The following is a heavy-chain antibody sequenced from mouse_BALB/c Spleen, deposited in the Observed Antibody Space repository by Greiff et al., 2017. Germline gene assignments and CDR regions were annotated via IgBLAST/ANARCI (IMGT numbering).Heavy chain of an antibody. CDR2: INPSTGYT. D-gene: IGHD1-1*01. Sequence: VQLQQSGAELAKPGASVKMSCKASGYTFTSYWMHWVKQRPGQGLEWIGYINPSTGYTEYNQKFKDKATLTADKSSSTAYMQLSSLTSEDSAVYYCARFDYYGSRGGFAYWGQGTLVTVSA. CDR1: GYTFTSYW. CDR3: ARFDYYGSRGGFAY. J-gene: IGHJ3*01. V-gene: IGHV1-7*01.